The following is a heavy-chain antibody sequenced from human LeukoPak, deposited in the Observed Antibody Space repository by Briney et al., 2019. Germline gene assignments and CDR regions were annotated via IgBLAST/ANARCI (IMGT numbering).Heavy chain of an antibody. V-gene: IGHV3-30*18. D-gene: IGHD6-19*01. Sequence: GRSLRLSCAASGFTFSSYGMHWVRQAPGKGLEWVAVISYDGSNEYYADSVKGRFTISRDNSKNTLYLQMNSLRGEDTAVYFCAKDSSGWYDYWGQGTLVTVSS. CDR3: AKDSSGWYDY. CDR2: ISYDGSNE. J-gene: IGHJ4*02. CDR1: GFTFSSYG.